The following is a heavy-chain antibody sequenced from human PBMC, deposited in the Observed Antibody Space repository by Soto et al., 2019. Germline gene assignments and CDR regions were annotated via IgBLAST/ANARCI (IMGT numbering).Heavy chain of an antibody. CDR2: ISDSGSTM. Sequence: LRLSCATSGFSFSSFEMIWVRQAPGKGLEWISYISDSGSTMYYADSVKGRFTISRDNAKNSLYLQMSSLRVEDTALYYCARSTVTSDWGQGTQVTVSS. J-gene: IGHJ4*02. CDR1: GFSFSSFE. V-gene: IGHV3-48*03. D-gene: IGHD4-17*01. CDR3: ARSTVTSD.